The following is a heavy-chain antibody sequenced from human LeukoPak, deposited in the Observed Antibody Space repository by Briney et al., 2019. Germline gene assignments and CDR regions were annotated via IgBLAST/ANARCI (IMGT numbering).Heavy chain of an antibody. V-gene: IGHV4-31*03. J-gene: IGHJ4*02. CDR1: GGSISSGGYY. CDR3: ARYNSYGYDY. Sequence: SETLSLTCTVSGGSISSGGYYWSWIRQHPGKGLEWIGYIYYSGSTYYNPSLKSRVTISVDTSKNQFSLKLSSVTAADTAVYYCARYNSYGYDYWGQGTLVTVSS. D-gene: IGHD5-18*01. CDR2: IYYSGST.